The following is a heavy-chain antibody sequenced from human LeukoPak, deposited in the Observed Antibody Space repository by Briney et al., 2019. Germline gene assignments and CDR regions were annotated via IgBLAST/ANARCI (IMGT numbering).Heavy chain of an antibody. J-gene: IGHJ6*02. D-gene: IGHD6-19*01. CDR2: INSDGSST. CDR1: GFTFSSYW. CDR3: ARVAPPYSSGWYFFYYYYGMDV. Sequence: GGSLRLSCAASGFTFSSYWMHWVRHAPGKGLVWVSRINSDGSSTSYADSVKGRFTISRDNAKNTLYLQMNSLRAEDMAVYYCARVAPPYSSGWYFFYYYYGMDVWGQGTTVTVSS. V-gene: IGHV3-74*01.